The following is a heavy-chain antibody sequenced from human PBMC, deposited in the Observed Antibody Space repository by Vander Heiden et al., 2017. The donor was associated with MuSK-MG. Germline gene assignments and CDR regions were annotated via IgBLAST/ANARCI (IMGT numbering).Heavy chain of an antibody. D-gene: IGHD2-2*01. CDR2: ISSSSSYI. CDR3: ARGRDCSSTSCYGVGDY. J-gene: IGHJ4*02. CDR1: GFSFSTYS. V-gene: IGHV3-21*01. Sequence: EVQLVESVGGLVKPGGSLRLSCSASGFSFSTYSMNWVRQAPGKGLEWVSSISSSSSYIYYADSVKGRFTISRDNTKNSLYLQMNSLRAEDTAVYYCARGRDCSSTSCYGVGDYWGQGTLVTVSS.